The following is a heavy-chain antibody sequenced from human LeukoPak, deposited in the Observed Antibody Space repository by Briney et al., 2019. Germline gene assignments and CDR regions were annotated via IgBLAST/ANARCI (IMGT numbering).Heavy chain of an antibody. D-gene: IGHD6-6*01. V-gene: IGHV3-30*02. CDR2: IRYDGSSK. CDR1: GFTFSSYG. CDR3: AKEARPPYYYYYYYMDV. Sequence: GGSLRLSCAASGFTFSSYGMHWVRQAPGKGLEWVAFIRYDGSSKYYADSVKGRFTISRDNSKNTLYLQMNSLRAEDTAVYYCAKEARPPYYYYYYYMDVWGKGTTVTISS. J-gene: IGHJ6*03.